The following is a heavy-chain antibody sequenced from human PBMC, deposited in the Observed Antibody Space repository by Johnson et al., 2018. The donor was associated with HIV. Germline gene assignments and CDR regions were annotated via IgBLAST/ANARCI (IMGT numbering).Heavy chain of an antibody. D-gene: IGHD6-13*01. V-gene: IGHV3-30*02. CDR3: ATRQQLVPGAFDI. Sequence: QVQLVESGGGVVQPGGSLRLSCAASGFTFSNYDIHWVRQAPGKGLEWVAFIRYDGTNKHYADSVRGRFTISRDNSKNTLYLQMNSLRAEDTAVYYCATRQQLVPGAFDIWGQGIKVTVSS. J-gene: IGHJ3*02. CDR1: GFTFSNYD. CDR2: IRYDGTNK.